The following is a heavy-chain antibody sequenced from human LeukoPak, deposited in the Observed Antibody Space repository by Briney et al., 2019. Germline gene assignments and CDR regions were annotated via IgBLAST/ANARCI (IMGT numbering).Heavy chain of an antibody. CDR2: FYNSGST. D-gene: IGHD2-15*01. Sequence: SETLSLTCTVSGSSMNNYYWSWIRQPPGRGLEWIGYFYNSGSTNYNPSLESRVTIALSTSKTEFSLKLTSVTAADTAVYYCARENFEGSGHRLFQFWGRGTLVTVFS. CDR3: ARENFEGSGHRLFQF. J-gene: IGHJ1*01. V-gene: IGHV4-59*01. CDR1: GSSMNNYY.